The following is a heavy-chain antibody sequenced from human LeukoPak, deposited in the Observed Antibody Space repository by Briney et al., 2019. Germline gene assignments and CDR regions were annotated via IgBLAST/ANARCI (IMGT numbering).Heavy chain of an antibody. CDR3: AKDQGGSLPPQGAFDI. J-gene: IGHJ3*02. V-gene: IGHV3-48*03. CDR2: ISSSGSTI. Sequence: PGGTLRLSCAASGFTFSSYEMNWVGQAPGKGLEWVSYISSSGSTIYYADSVKGRFTISRDNSKNTLYLQMNSLRAEDTAVYYCAKDQGGSLPPQGAFDIWGQGTMVTVSS. D-gene: IGHD5-12*01. CDR1: GFTFSSYE.